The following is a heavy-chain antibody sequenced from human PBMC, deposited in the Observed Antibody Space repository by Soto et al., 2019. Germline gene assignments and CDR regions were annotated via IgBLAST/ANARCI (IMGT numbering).Heavy chain of an antibody. CDR2: IYPGDSET. D-gene: IGHD3-10*01. CDR3: ARRHTYGTAFDD. J-gene: IGHJ4*02. CDR1: GYSFGTYW. V-gene: IGHV5-51*01. Sequence: ESLKISCKGSGYSFGTYWIGWVRQMPGKGLEWMGIIYPGDSETRYSPSFQGQVTISADKSINTAYLQWGSLTASDTAMYYGARRHTYGTAFDDWGQGSLVTVSS.